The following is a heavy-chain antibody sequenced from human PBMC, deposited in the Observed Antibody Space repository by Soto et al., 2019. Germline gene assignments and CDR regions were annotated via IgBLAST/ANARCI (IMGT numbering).Heavy chain of an antibody. J-gene: IGHJ6*02. D-gene: IGHD3-16*02. Sequence: PGESLKISCKGSGYSFTSYWIGWVRQMPGKGLEWMGIIYPGDSDTRYSPSFQGQVTISADKSISTAYLQWSSLKASDTAMYYCARTIVAEKDGTDVWGQGTTVTVSS. CDR2: IYPGDSDT. CDR3: ARTIVAEKDGTDV. CDR1: GYSFTSYW. V-gene: IGHV5-51*01.